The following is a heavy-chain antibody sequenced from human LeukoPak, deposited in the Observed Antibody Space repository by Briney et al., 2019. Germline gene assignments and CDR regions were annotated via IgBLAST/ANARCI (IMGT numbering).Heavy chain of an antibody. Sequence: GASVKVSCKTSGYTFTNLDINWLRQAPGQGLEWMGWMSPNSGDTGYAQKFQGRVTITADESTSTAYMELSSLRSEDTAVYYCARVCTSCYTEDVWGQGTTVTVSS. CDR1: GYTFTNLD. V-gene: IGHV1-8*01. CDR3: ARVCTSCYTEDV. D-gene: IGHD2-2*02. J-gene: IGHJ6*02. CDR2: MSPNSGDT.